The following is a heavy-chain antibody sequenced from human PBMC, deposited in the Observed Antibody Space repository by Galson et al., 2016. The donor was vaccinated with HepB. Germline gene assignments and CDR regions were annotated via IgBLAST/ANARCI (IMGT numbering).Heavy chain of an antibody. CDR1: GGSFTNYY. Sequence: ETLSLTCAVYGGSFTNYYWAWIRQPPGKGLEWVGEINHSGSTNYNSSLESRVAMSLDMSKNEITLNLTSVTAADTAVYYCAGGEYSRNWYFRYWGQGTLVSVSS. CDR3: AGGEYSRNWYFRY. J-gene: IGHJ4*02. CDR2: INHSGST. V-gene: IGHV4-34*01. D-gene: IGHD6-13*01.